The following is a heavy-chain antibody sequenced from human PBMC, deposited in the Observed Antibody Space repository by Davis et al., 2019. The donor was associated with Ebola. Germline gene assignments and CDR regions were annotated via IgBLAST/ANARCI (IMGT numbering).Heavy chain of an antibody. J-gene: IGHJ4*02. CDR1: GYNFATYW. Sequence: GESLKISCKSSGYNFATYWIGWVRQMPGKGLEWMGIIYPGDSDTRYSPSFQGQVTISADKSISTAYLQWSSLKASDTAMYYCARGTDGYNPGGYFDSWGQGTLVTVSS. D-gene: IGHD5-24*01. CDR2: IYPGDSDT. CDR3: ARGTDGYNPGGYFDS. V-gene: IGHV5-51*01.